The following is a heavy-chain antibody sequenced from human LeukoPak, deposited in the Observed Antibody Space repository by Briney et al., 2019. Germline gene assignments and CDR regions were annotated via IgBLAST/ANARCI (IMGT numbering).Heavy chain of an antibody. CDR2: IKSKTDGGTT. D-gene: IGHD3-10*01. J-gene: IGHJ3*02. CDR1: GFTFSNAW. Sequence: GESLRLSCAASGFTFSNAWMSWVRQAPGKGLEWVGRIKSKTDGGTTDYAAPVKGRFTISRDDSKNTLYLQMNSLKTEDTAVYYCTTDRRGLGSGSLDAFDIWGQGTMVTVSS. CDR3: TTDRRGLGSGSLDAFDI. V-gene: IGHV3-15*01.